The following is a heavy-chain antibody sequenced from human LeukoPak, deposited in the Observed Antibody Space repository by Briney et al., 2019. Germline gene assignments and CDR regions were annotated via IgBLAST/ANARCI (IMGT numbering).Heavy chain of an antibody. Sequence: ASVKASCKASGYTFTAYYIHWVRQAPGQGLEWMGRIKPDSGGTYYAQSFHGRVTMTRDTSISTAYMELSRLKSDDTAVYYCTRDAPTYGDLPDYWGQGTLVTVSS. CDR2: IKPDSGGT. D-gene: IGHD4-17*01. V-gene: IGHV1-2*06. CDR1: GYTFTAYY. J-gene: IGHJ4*02. CDR3: TRDAPTYGDLPDY.